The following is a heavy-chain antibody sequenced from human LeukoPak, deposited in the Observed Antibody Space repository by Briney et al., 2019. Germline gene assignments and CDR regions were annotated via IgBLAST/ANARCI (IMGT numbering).Heavy chain of an antibody. CDR3: AKGSSGYFFDL. J-gene: IGHJ4*02. CDR1: GFTFSSYA. V-gene: IGHV3-23*01. CDR2: ISDSGGNT. D-gene: IGHD3-22*01. Sequence: GGSLRLSCAASGFTFSSYAMSWVRQAPGKGLEWVSAISDSGGNTYSADSVKGRFTMSRDNSKNTLYLQMNSLRAEDTALYYCAKGSSGYFFDLWGQGTLVTVSS.